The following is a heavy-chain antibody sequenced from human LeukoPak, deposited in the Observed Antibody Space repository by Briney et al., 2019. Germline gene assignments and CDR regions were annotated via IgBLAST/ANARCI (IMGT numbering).Heavy chain of an antibody. CDR2: ISFDGSHK. D-gene: IGHD3-10*01. Sequence: GGSLRLSCAASGFTFSSHPMHWVRQAPGKGLEWVAVISFDGSHKYYADSVKGRFTISRDNSKNTLYLQMNSLRPEDTAVYYCARDPSGLRGNWFDPWGQGTLVIVSS. J-gene: IGHJ5*02. CDR3: ARDPSGLRGNWFDP. V-gene: IGHV3-30*14. CDR1: GFTFSSHP.